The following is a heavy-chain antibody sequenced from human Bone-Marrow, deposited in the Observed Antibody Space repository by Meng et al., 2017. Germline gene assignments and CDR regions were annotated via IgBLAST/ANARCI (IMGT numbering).Heavy chain of an antibody. D-gene: IGHD3-9*01. Sequence: GESLKISCAASGFTFSSYGMHWVRQAPGKGLEWVAVIWYDGSNKYYADSVKGRFTISRDNSKNTLYLQMNSLRAEDTAVYYCARENLRYFDWLYDDAFDIWGQGTMVT. V-gene: IGHV3-33*01. CDR2: IWYDGSNK. J-gene: IGHJ3*02. CDR1: GFTFSSYG. CDR3: ARENLRYFDWLYDDAFDI.